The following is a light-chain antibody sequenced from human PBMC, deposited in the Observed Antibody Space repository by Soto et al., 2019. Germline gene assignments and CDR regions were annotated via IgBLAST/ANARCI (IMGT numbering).Light chain of an antibody. CDR1: QSVGSSY. J-gene: IGKJ1*01. Sequence: EGVLTQSPGALSLSPGERATLSCRASQSVGSSYLAWYQQKPCQAPRLLIYDASNRATGIPARFSGSGSGTDFTLTISRLEPEDFAVYYCQQYGSSGTFGQGTKVDIK. CDR3: QQYGSSGT. V-gene: IGKV3-20*01. CDR2: DAS.